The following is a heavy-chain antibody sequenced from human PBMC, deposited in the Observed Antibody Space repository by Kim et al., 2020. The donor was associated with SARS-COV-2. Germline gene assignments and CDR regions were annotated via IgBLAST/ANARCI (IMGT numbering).Heavy chain of an antibody. CDR1: GGSISSYY. D-gene: IGHD4-17*01. V-gene: IGHV4-59*13. CDR2: IYYSGST. J-gene: IGHJ4*02. Sequence: SETLSLTCTVSGGSISSYYWSWIRQPPGKGLEWIGYIYYSGSTNYNPSRKSRVTISVDTSKNQFSLKLSSVTAADTAVYYCARGWEGYGVMWCFDYWGQGTLVTVSS. CDR3: ARGWEGYGVMWCFDY.